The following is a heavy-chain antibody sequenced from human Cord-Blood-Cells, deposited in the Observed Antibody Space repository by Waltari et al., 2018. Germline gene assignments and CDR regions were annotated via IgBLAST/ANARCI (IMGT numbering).Heavy chain of an antibody. J-gene: IGHJ3*02. V-gene: IGHV4-31*03. CDR2: IYYSGST. Sequence: QVQLQESGPGLGMPSQTLSLTCTVSGGSISSGGYYWRWIRQPPGKGLEWIGYIYYSGSTYYNPSLKSRVTISVDTSKNRFSLKLSSVTAADTAVYYCARSQALYYYDSSGYPDAFDIWGQGTMVTVSS. D-gene: IGHD3-22*01. CDR3: ARSQALYYYDSSGYPDAFDI. CDR1: GGSISSGGYY.